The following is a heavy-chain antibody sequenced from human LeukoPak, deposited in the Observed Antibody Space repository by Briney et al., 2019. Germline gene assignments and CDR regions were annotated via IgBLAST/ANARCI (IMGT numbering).Heavy chain of an antibody. J-gene: IGHJ3*02. CDR2: IDYSETT. Sequence: PSETLSLTCTVSGGSISSSSYYWGWIRQPPRNGLEWIGNIDYSETTYYNPSLKSRVTISVDTSKNQFSLKLSSVTAADTAVYYCAREIDRTVIGPGIWGQGTMVTVSS. V-gene: IGHV4-39*07. CDR3: AREIDRTVIGPGI. D-gene: IGHD3-22*01. CDR1: GGSISSSSYY.